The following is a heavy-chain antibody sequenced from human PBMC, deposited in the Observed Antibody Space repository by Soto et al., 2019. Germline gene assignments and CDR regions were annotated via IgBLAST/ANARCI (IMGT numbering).Heavy chain of an antibody. CDR3: TKSRRGILMVYGFGGMDV. J-gene: IGHJ6*02. V-gene: IGHV3-23*01. Sequence: GGSLRLSCAASGFTVNIHAMSWVRQAPGKGLEWVASISGSGDGTYYGDSVKGRFTISRDSSSSTLYLQMNNLRGEDTAVYFCTKSRRGILMVYGFGGMDVWGQGTTVTVSS. CDR1: GFTVNIHA. D-gene: IGHD2-8*01. CDR2: ISGSGDGT.